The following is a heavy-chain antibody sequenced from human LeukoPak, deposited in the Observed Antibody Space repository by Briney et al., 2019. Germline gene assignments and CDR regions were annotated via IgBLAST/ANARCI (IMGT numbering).Heavy chain of an antibody. D-gene: IGHD3-22*01. Sequence: PSETLSLTCTVSGGSVRSDSYYWSWIRQPPGTGLEWIGYVYYSGSTNYNPSLKSRVTISVDTSKNQFSLKLRSVTAADTAVYYCVREAATDYYDSSGYYRQTEVFDAWGQGTMVTVSS. CDR3: VREAATDYYDSSGYYRQTEVFDA. CDR1: GGSVRSDSYY. CDR2: VYYSGST. V-gene: IGHV4-61*01. J-gene: IGHJ3*01.